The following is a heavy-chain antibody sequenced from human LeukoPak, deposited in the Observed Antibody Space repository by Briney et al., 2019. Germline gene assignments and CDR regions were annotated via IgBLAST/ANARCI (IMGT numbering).Heavy chain of an antibody. CDR3: ARRLGDY. J-gene: IGHJ4*02. Sequence: GGSLRLSCAASGFTFSNYVMNWVRQAPGKGLEWVSAVTGTGNTYYADSVKGRFTISRDNSKNMVYPQMNSLSADDTAVYHCARRLGDYWGQGTLVTVSS. V-gene: IGHV3-23*01. CDR1: GFTFSNYV. CDR2: VTGTGNT.